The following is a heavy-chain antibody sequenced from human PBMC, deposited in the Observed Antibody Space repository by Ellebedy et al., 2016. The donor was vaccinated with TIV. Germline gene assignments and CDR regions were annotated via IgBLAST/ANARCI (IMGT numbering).Heavy chain of an antibody. D-gene: IGHD3-9*01. V-gene: IGHV4-39*07. CDR3: ARGEDILYFDS. CDR1: GASISSSGYF. Sequence: MPSETLSLTCTVSGASISSSGYFCAWIRQPPGEGLEWIGSVHYSGGTYYNPSLKSRPTISQDMSKNHFSLSLSSVTAADTAIYYCARGEDILYFDSWGQGTLVTVSS. CDR2: VHYSGGT. J-gene: IGHJ4*02.